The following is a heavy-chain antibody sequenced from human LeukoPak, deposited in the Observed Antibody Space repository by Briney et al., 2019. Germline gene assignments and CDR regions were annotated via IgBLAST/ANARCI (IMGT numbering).Heavy chain of an antibody. J-gene: IGHJ6*04. CDR1: GSTFSSYA. D-gene: IGHD3-9*01. CDR3: ARDLDDILTGAYYYYYGMDV. CDR2: ISYDGSNK. V-gene: IGHV3-30*04. Sequence: PGRSLRLSCAASGSTFSSYAMHWVRQAPGKGLEWVAVISYDGSNKYYADSVKGRFTISRDNSKNTLYLQMNSLRAEDTAVYYCARDLDDILTGAYYYYYGMDVWGKGTTVTVSS.